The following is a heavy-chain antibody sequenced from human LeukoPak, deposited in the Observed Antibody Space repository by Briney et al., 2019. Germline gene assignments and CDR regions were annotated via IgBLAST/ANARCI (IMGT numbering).Heavy chain of an antibody. CDR3: ARLAFCTNAVCFSNYYYSMDV. V-gene: IGHV5-51*01. CDR2: IYPGDSDT. CDR1: GYSFTSYW. Sequence: GESLKISCKGSGYSFTSYWIGWVRQMPGKGLEWMGIIYPGDSDTRYNPSFQGQVTISADKSISTAYLQWSSLKASDTAMYYCARLAFCTNAVCFSNYYYSMDVWGRGTTVTVSS. D-gene: IGHD2-8*01. J-gene: IGHJ6*03.